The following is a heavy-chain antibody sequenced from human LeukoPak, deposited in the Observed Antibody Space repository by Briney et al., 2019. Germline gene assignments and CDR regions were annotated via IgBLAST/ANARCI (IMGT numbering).Heavy chain of an antibody. CDR3: ARGNYGDLAMRSYYFDY. D-gene: IGHD4-17*01. CDR1: GGTFSSYA. J-gene: IGHJ4*02. Sequence: SVTVSCTASGGTFSSYAISWVRPAPGQGLAWMGRIIPILGIANYAQKFQGRVTITADKSTSTAYMELSSLRSEDTAVYYCARGNYGDLAMRSYYFDYWGQGTLVTVSS. V-gene: IGHV1-69*04. CDR2: IIPILGIA.